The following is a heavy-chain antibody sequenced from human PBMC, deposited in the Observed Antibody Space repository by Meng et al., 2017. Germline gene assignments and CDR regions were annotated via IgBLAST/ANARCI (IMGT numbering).Heavy chain of an antibody. CDR3: ARGYDFWSGQYYFDY. CDR1: GGSISSYY. J-gene: IGHJ4*02. Sequence: QVELPESVPVLLKPSETLLVTWTVSGGSISSYYWSWIRHHPGKGLEWIGYIYYSGSTNYNPSLKSRVTISVDTSKNQFSLKLSSVTAADTAVYYCARGYDFWSGQYYFDYWGQGTLVTVSS. V-gene: IGHV4-59*01. CDR2: IYYSGST. D-gene: IGHD3-3*01.